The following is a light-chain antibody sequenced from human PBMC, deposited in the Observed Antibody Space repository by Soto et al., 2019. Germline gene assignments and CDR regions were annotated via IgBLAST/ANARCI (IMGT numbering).Light chain of an antibody. CDR3: LQLNRYPLT. CDR1: QSISNY. Sequence: IQLTQSPSFLSASVGDRVTITCRASQSISNYLAWYQQKPGKAPELLVYSASTVQSGVPSRFSGGGSETEFSLTIGTLQPEDFATYYCLQLNRYPLTFGGGTKVDI. CDR2: SAS. J-gene: IGKJ4*01. V-gene: IGKV1-9*01.